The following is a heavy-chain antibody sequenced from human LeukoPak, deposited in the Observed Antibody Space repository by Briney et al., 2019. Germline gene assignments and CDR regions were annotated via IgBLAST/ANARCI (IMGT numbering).Heavy chain of an antibody. CDR3: AREVHGSGSPFDY. J-gene: IGHJ4*02. CDR1: GGSFSGYY. Sequence: SETLSLTCAVYGGSFSGYYWSWIRQPPGKGLEWIWEINHSGSTNYNPSLKSRVTISVDTSKNQFSLKLSSVTAADTAVYYCAREVHGSGSPFDYWGQGTLVTVSS. D-gene: IGHD3-10*01. V-gene: IGHV4-34*01. CDR2: INHSGST.